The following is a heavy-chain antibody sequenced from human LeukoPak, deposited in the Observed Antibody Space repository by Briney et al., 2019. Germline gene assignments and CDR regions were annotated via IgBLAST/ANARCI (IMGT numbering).Heavy chain of an antibody. J-gene: IGHJ4*02. CDR2: IRGKSDGGTT. D-gene: IGHD2-2*01. Sequence: GGSLRLSCAASGFTFSSYSMNWVRQAPGKGLEWVGRIRGKSDGGTTDYAAPVKGRFTISRDDTKNTVYLQVNSLKTEDTAVYFCTREGYCSGTTCYGGDWGQGTLVIVSS. V-gene: IGHV3-15*01. CDR1: GFTFSSYS. CDR3: TREGYCSGTTCYGGD.